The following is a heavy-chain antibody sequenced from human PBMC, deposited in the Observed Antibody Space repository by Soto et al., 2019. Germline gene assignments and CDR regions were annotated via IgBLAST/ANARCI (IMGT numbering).Heavy chain of an antibody. CDR1: GGSISSYY. CDR3: ARGFIVATIQGPPFYYYYYYGMDV. Sequence: SETLSLTCTVSGGSISSYYWSWIRQPPGKGLEWIGEINHSGSTNYNPSLKSRVTISVDTSKNQFSLKLSSVTAADTAVYYCARGFIVATIQGPPFYYYYYYGMDVWGQGTTVTVSS. V-gene: IGHV4-34*01. D-gene: IGHD5-12*01. J-gene: IGHJ6*02. CDR2: INHSGST.